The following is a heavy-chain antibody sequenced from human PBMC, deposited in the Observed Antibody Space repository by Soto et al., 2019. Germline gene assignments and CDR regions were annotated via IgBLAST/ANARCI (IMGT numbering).Heavy chain of an antibody. V-gene: IGHV4-31*03. CDR2: IYYSGST. CDR1: GGSISSGGYY. D-gene: IGHD4-17*01. CDR3: ARSSHTTVTPFDY. J-gene: IGHJ4*02. Sequence: QVQLQESGPGLVKPSQTLSLTCTVSGGSISSGGYYWSWIRQHPGKGLEWIGYIYYSGSTYYKPSLKSRDAISVDTSKNQFSLKLSSVTAADTAVYYFARSSHTTVTPFDYWGQGTLVAVSS.